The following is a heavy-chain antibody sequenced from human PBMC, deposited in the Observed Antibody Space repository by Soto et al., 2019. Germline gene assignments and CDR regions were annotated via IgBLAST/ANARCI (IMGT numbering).Heavy chain of an antibody. CDR3: AKDVVVTGGPLDY. CDR1: GFTFSRYA. CDR2: VSGSGGGT. J-gene: IGHJ4*02. V-gene: IGHV3-23*01. Sequence: GVLRLSCAASGFTFSRYAMSWVRQAPGKGLEWVSAVSGSGGGTYYADSVKGRFTSSRDNSKNTLYLQMNSLRAADPAVSYWAKDVVVTGGPLDYWGQGTLVTVSS. D-gene: IGHD2-21*02.